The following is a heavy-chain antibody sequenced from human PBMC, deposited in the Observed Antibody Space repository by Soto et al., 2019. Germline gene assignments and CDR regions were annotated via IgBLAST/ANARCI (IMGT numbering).Heavy chain of an antibody. D-gene: IGHD6-19*01. V-gene: IGHV1-69*04. J-gene: IGHJ5*02. CDR2: IIPILGIA. CDR1: GGTFSSYT. Sequence: ASVKVSCKASGGTFSSYTISWVRQAPGQGLEWMGRIIPILGIANYAQKFQGRVTITADKSTSTAYMELSSLRSEDTAVYYCAREAYSSGWYNWFDPWGQGTLVTVSS. CDR3: AREAYSSGWYNWFDP.